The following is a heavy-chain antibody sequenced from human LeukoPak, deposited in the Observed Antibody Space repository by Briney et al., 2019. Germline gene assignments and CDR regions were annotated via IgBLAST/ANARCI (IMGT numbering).Heavy chain of an antibody. Sequence: ASVKVSCKASGYTFTSYGISWVRQAPGQGLEWMGWISAYNGNTNYAQKLQGRVTITTDTSTSTAYMELRSLRSDDTAVYYCARYDDYGEALDYWGQGTLVTVSS. CDR2: ISAYNGNT. CDR3: ARYDDYGEALDY. D-gene: IGHD4-17*01. CDR1: GYTFTSYG. V-gene: IGHV1-18*01. J-gene: IGHJ4*02.